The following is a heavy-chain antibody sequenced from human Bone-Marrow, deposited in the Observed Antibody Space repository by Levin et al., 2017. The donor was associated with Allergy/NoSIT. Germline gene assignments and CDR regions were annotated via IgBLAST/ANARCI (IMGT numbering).Heavy chain of an antibody. CDR3: VRVGSTFQFDF. CDR1: GFTFSDYY. V-gene: IGHV3-11*01. D-gene: IGHD6-13*01. CDR2: ISNFGTTI. Sequence: PGGSLRLSCAASGFTFSDYYMGWIRQAPGKGLEWISYISNFGTTINYADSVKGRFTISRDNAKNSLDLQLNGLRAEDTAVYYCVRVGSTFQFDFWGPGTVVTVSA. J-gene: IGHJ4*02.